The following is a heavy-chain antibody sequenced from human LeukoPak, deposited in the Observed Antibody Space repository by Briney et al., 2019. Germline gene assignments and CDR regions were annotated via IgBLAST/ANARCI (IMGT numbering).Heavy chain of an antibody. D-gene: IGHD6-19*01. Sequence: SETLSLTCTVSGGFVSSYYWSWLRQPPGKGLEWIGYIYNSESTKYNSSLESRVTLSVDTSKNQLFLKLTSVTAEDTAVYYCSRFHSGPGGWYVLWYFDLWGRGTLVTVSS. CDR1: GGFVSSYY. CDR3: SRFHSGPGGWYVLWYFDL. CDR2: IYNSEST. J-gene: IGHJ2*01. V-gene: IGHV4-4*09.